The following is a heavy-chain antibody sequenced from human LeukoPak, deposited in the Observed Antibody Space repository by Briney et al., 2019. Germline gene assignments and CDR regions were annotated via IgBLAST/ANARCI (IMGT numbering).Heavy chain of an antibody. D-gene: IGHD4-17*01. J-gene: IGHJ4*02. CDR3: ARELVTTENFDF. CDR1: GGSISSSSYY. Sequence: SETLSRTCTVSGGSISSSSYYWGWIRQPPGKGLEWIGSIYYSGSTYYNPSLKSRVTISVDTSKNQFSLKLSSVTAADTAVYYCARELVTTENFDFGGQGSLVTFSS. V-gene: IGHV4-39*02. CDR2: IYYSGST.